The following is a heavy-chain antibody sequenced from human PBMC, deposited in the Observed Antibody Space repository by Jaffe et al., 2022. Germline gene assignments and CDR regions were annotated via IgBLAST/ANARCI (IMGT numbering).Heavy chain of an antibody. CDR1: GDSISSAGYH. CDR2: TYTNGNI. D-gene: IGHD2-21*01. CDR3: ATYLEGHGGEGH. Sequence: QVQLQESGPGLVMPSQTLSLTCTVSGDSISSAGYHWCWIRQPAGKGLEWIGHTYTNGNIKYNPSLKSRVSISLDMSKNQLSLHLTSVTAADTAVYYCATYLEGHGGEGHWGQGTLVTVSS. J-gene: IGHJ4*02. V-gene: IGHV4-61*02.